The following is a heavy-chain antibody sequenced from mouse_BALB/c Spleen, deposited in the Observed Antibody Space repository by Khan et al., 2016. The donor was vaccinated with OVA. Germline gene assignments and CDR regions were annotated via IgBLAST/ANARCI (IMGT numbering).Heavy chain of an antibody. D-gene: IGHD1-1*01. CDR1: GYSITSNYA. CDR2: ISYSGST. V-gene: IGHV3-2*02. J-gene: IGHJ4*01. CDR3: ARGNYYGYAMDY. Sequence: EVQLQESGPGLVKPSQSLSLTCTVTGYSITSNYAWNWIRQFPGNKLEWMGYISYSGSTSYNPSLKSRISIPRDTSKNPFFLQLNSVTTEDTATCYCARGNYYGYAMDYWGQGTSVTVSS.